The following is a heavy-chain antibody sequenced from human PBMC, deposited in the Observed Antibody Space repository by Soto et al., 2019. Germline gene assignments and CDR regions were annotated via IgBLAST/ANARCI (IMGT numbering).Heavy chain of an antibody. D-gene: IGHD3-10*01. V-gene: IGHV4-59*01. CDR1: GCSISSYY. CDR2: IYYSGST. CDR3: ATALVRFGELLFDY. Sequence: PSATLSLTCTVSGCSISSYYWSWIRQPPGKGLEWIGYIYYSGSTNYNPSLKSRVTISVDTSKNQFSLKLSSVTAADTAVYYCATALVRFGELLFDYWGQGTLVTVSS. J-gene: IGHJ4*02.